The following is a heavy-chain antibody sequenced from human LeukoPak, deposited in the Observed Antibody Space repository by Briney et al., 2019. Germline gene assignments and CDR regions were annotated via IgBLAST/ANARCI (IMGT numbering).Heavy chain of an antibody. V-gene: IGHV4-34*01. D-gene: IGHD2-2*01. CDR1: GGSFSGYY. CDR2: INHSGST. CDR3: ARGRVVVPAAGMGWFDP. J-gene: IGHJ5*02. Sequence: KPSETLSLTCAVYGGSFSGYYWGWIRQPPGKGLEWIGEINHSGSTNYNPSLKSRVTISVDTSKNQFSLKLSSVTAADTAVYYCARGRVVVPAAGMGWFDPWGQGTLVTVSS.